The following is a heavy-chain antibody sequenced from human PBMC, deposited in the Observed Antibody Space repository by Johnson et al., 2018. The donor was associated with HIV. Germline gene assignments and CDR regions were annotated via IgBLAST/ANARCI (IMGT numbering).Heavy chain of an antibody. V-gene: IGHV3-30*04. CDR1: GFTFSSYA. D-gene: IGHD2-2*01. Sequence: QVQLVESGGGVVQPGRSLRLSCAASGFTFSSYAMHWVRQAPGKGLEWVAVISYDGRNKYYADSVKGRFTISRDNSKNTLYLQLSSLRTEDTAVFYCARGGVVHDAFDMWGQGTMVTVSS. CDR3: ARGGVVHDAFDM. CDR2: ISYDGRNK. J-gene: IGHJ3*02.